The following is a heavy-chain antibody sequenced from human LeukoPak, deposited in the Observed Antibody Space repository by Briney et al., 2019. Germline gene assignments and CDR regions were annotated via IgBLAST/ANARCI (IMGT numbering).Heavy chain of an antibody. CDR1: GGSISSYY. CDR2: IYYSGST. V-gene: IGHV4-59*01. Sequence: SETLSLTCTVSGGSISSYYWSWIRQPPGKGLEWIGYIYYSGSTNYNPSLKSRVTISVDTSKNQFSLKLSSVTAADTAVYYCARAVAGNFDYWGQGTLVTVSS. D-gene: IGHD6-19*01. J-gene: IGHJ4*02. CDR3: ARAVAGNFDY.